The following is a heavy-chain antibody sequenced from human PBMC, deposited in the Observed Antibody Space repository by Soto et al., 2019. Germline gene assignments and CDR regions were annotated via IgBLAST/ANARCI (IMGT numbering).Heavy chain of an antibody. V-gene: IGHV3-66*01. CDR1: GITVSNNY. CDR2: IYYDGDA. J-gene: IGHJ4*02. D-gene: IGHD1-1*01. Sequence: GGSLRLSCAASGITVSNNYMSWVRQAPGKGLEWVSTIYYDGDAYYSKLVNGRFTMSRDFSKNTLYLHINSLRAEDTAVYYCARVQVTAGTPWRLFDYWGQGTLVTVSS. CDR3: ARVQVTAGTPWRLFDY.